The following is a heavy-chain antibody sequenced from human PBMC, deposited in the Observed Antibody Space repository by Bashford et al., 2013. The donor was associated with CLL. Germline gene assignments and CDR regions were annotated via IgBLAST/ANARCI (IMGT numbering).Heavy chain of an antibody. CDR1: GYTFTGYY. CDR2: INPNSGGT. D-gene: IGHD6-13*01. Sequence: PLASVKVSCKASGYTFTGYYMHWVRQAPGQGLEWMGWINPNSGGTNYAQKFQGRVTMTRDTSISTAYMELSRLRSDDTAVYYCARDKGRNIAAAGTDYYYYGMDVWGQGTTVTVSS. J-gene: IGHJ6*02. CDR3: ARDKGRNIAAAGTDYYYYGMDV. V-gene: IGHV1-2*02.